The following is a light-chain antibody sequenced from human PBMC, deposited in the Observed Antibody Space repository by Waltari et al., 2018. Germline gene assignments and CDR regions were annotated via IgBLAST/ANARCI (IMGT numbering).Light chain of an antibody. CDR1: QDISNY. Sequence: DIQMTQSPSSLSASVGDRVTITCQASQDISNYLNWYQQKPGKAPKLLIYDASNLETGVPSRFSGSGSGTDFTFTISSLQPEDIATYYCQQYYSNPATFGQGTKVEIK. J-gene: IGKJ1*01. CDR2: DAS. V-gene: IGKV1-33*01. CDR3: QQYYSNPAT.